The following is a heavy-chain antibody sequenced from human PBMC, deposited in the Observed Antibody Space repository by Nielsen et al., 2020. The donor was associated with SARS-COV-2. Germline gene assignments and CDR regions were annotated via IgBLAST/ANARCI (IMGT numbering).Heavy chain of an antibody. CDR3: AKDDDSSGYYPRGP. J-gene: IGHJ5*02. CDR1: GFTFSSYG. D-gene: IGHD3-22*01. CDR2: ISYDGSNE. V-gene: IGHV3-30*18. Sequence: GESLKISCAASGFTFSSYGMHWVRQAPGKGLEWVAVISYDGSNEYYADSVKGRFTISRDNSKNTLYLQMNSLRAEDTAVYYCAKDDDSSGYYPRGPWGQGTLVTVSS.